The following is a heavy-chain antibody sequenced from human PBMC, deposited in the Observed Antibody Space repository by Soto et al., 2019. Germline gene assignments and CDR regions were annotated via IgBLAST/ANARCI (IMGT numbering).Heavy chain of an antibody. V-gene: IGHV3-23*01. CDR2: ISGSGDTA. J-gene: IGHJ5*02. CDR1: RLTFSNYA. D-gene: IGHD2-2*01. Sequence: PGGSMRLSCVISRLTFSNYALNWVRQAPGKGLEWVSSISGSGDTAYYADSVKGRFTISRDNSKNTLYLQMNSLRAEDTAVYYCAKEKISTSCCNWFDPWGQGTLVTVSS. CDR3: AKEKISTSCCNWFDP.